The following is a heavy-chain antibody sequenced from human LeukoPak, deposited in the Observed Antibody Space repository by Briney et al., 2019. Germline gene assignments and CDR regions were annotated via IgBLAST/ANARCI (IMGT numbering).Heavy chain of an antibody. V-gene: IGHV3-30*18. J-gene: IGHJ3*02. Sequence: GGSLRLSCAASGFTFSSNVMHWVRQAPGKGLEWLAVISYDGSNKYYADSVKGRFTISRDNSKNTLYPQMDSLRAEDTAVYYCAKAGYCSSTSCYDRAFDMWGQGTMVTVSS. D-gene: IGHD2-2*01. CDR1: GFTFSSNV. CDR2: ISYDGSNK. CDR3: AKAGYCSSTSCYDRAFDM.